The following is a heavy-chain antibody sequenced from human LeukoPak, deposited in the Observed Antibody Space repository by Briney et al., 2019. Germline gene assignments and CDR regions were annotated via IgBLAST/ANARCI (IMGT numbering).Heavy chain of an antibody. D-gene: IGHD6-19*01. V-gene: IGHV4-59*01. CDR3: ARAAVTGTPLSFDY. CDR2: IYYSGST. J-gene: IGHJ4*02. Sequence: SETLSLTCTVSGGSISSYYWSWIRQPPGKGLEWIGYIYYSGSTNYNPSLKSRVTMSVDTSKNQFSLRLSSVTAADTAVYYCARAAVTGTPLSFDYWGQGTLVTVSS. CDR1: GGSISSYY.